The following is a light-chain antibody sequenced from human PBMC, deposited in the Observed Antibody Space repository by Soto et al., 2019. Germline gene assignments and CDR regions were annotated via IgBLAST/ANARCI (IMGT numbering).Light chain of an antibody. CDR1: QSVSSS. CDR3: QQYNNWPPLT. CDR2: DAS. Sequence: EIVMTQSPATLSVSPGDRATLSCRASQSVSSSLAWYQQIPGQAPRLLIYDASTRATGIPARFGGSGSGTEFTLTISSLPAEDFAGYYCQQYNNWPPLTFGGGTKVELK. V-gene: IGKV3-15*01. J-gene: IGKJ4*01.